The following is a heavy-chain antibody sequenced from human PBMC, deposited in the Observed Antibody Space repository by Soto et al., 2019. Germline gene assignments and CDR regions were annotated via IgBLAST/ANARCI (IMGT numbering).Heavy chain of an antibody. V-gene: IGHV3-23*01. CDR1: GFTFSNYA. J-gene: IGHJ4*02. Sequence: PGGSLRLSCAASGFTFSNYAMSWVRQAPGKRPEWVSAISGGGGSTYYADSVEGRFTISRDNSRNTLYLQLNSLRAEDTAVYYCARPTSGGFVLHWGQGTLVTVSS. D-gene: IGHD2-8*02. CDR3: ARPTSGGFVLH. CDR2: ISGGGGST.